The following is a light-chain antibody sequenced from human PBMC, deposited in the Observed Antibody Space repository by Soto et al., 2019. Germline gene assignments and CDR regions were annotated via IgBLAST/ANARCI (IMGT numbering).Light chain of an antibody. CDR1: QSVSSS. CDR2: GAS. V-gene: IGKV3-15*01. J-gene: IGKJ5*01. Sequence: EIVMTQSPGTLVMSPGQSPTLSCTSSQSVSSSLAWYHQKPGQAPRLLIYGASTRATAIPARFSGSGSGTEFTLTISSLQSEDFAVYYCQQYNNWPPITFGQGTRLEI. CDR3: QQYNNWPPIT.